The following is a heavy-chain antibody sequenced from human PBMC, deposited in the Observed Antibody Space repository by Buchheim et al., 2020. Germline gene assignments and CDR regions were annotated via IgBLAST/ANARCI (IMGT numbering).Heavy chain of an antibody. J-gene: IGHJ4*02. D-gene: IGHD3-10*01. Sequence: QVQLQQWGAGLLKPSETLSLTCAVYGGSFSGYYWSWIRQPPGKGLVWIGEVNHRGSTNYNPSLKSRVTISVDTPKNQFSLKVNSVTAADTAVYYCARSRSGSFGGFDYWGQGTL. CDR2: VNHRGST. CDR1: GGSFSGYY. CDR3: ARSRSGSFGGFDY. V-gene: IGHV4-34*01.